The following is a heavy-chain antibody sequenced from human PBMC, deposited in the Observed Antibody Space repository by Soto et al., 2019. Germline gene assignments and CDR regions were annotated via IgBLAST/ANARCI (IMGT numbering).Heavy chain of an antibody. V-gene: IGHV3-30*03. Sequence: PVVSRRLSCGASGCTFSSYGMHWVRNAPGKGLEWVAVISYDGSNKYYADSVKGRFTISRDNAKNSLYLQMNSLRAEDTAVYYCARVWDSSGWYTGYYYGMDVWGQGTTVTVSS. CDR1: GCTFSSYG. D-gene: IGHD6-19*01. CDR3: ARVWDSSGWYTGYYYGMDV. J-gene: IGHJ6*02. CDR2: ISYDGSNK.